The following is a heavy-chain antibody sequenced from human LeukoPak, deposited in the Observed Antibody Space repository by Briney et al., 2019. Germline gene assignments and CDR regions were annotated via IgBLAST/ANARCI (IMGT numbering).Heavy chain of an antibody. CDR2: IYSDNT. Sequence: GGSLRLSCTVSGFTVSSNSMSWVRQAPGKGLEWVSFIYSDNTHYSDSVKGRFTISRDNSKNTLYLQMNSLRAEDTAVYYCARDTPPYYDYVWGSYRSFAFDIWGQGTMVTVSS. V-gene: IGHV3-53*01. CDR1: GFTVSSNS. D-gene: IGHD3-16*02. J-gene: IGHJ3*02. CDR3: ARDTPPYYDYVWGSYRSFAFDI.